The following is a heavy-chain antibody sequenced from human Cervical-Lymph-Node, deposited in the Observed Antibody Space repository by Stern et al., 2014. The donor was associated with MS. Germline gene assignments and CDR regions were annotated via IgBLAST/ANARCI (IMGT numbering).Heavy chain of an antibody. CDR2: INTKSTYI. CDR3: ANGSPLHY. CDR1: GFTFSSYT. J-gene: IGHJ4*02. Sequence: EVQLVESGGGLVKTGGSLRLSCAASGFTFSSYTMNWVRQAPGKGLEWVSSINTKSTYIYYADSVKGRFTVSRDNAKNSLYLQMSSLRGDDTAVYYCANGSPLHYWGQGTLVTVSS. V-gene: IGHV3-21*01. D-gene: IGHD1-26*01.